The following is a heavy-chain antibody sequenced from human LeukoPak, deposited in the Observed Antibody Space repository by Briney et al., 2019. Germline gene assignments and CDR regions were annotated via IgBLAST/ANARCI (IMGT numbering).Heavy chain of an antibody. CDR1: GGSISSYY. D-gene: IGHD3-22*01. CDR2: IYYSGST. J-gene: IGHJ4*02. CDR3: ARVKYYYDSSGYYIDY. V-gene: IGHV4-59*05. Sequence: SETLSLTCTVSGGSISSYYWSWIRQPAGKGLEWIGSIYYSGSTYYNPSLKSRVTISVDTSKNQFSLKLSSVTAADTAVYYCARVKYYYDSSGYYIDYWGQGTLVTVSS.